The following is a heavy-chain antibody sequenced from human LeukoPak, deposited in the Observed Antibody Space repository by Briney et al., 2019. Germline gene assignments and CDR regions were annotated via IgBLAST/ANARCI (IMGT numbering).Heavy chain of an antibody. J-gene: IGHJ4*02. D-gene: IGHD3-10*01. CDR2: IKKDGSEK. CDR3: LQSGSGSI. Sequence: GGSLRLSCAASGFTFSNYWAIWVRQAPGKGLEWVANIKKDGSEKYYVDSVKGRFTVSRDNAKNTLYLQINSLRDEDTAVYYCLQSGSGSIWGQGTLVTVSS. CDR1: GFTFSNYW. V-gene: IGHV3-7*01.